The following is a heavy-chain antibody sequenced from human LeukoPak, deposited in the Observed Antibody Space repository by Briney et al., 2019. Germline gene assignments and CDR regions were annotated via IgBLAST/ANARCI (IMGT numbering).Heavy chain of an antibody. CDR1: GGSISSSSYS. J-gene: IGHJ4*02. Sequence: SETLSLTCTVSGGSISSSSYSWGWIRQPPGKGLEWIGSIYYSGSTYYNPSLKSRVTIFVDTSKNQFSLKLSSVTAADTAVYYCARGTAAGLFDYWGQGTLVTVSS. CDR2: IYYSGST. CDR3: ARGTAAGLFDY. V-gene: IGHV4-39*01. D-gene: IGHD6-13*01.